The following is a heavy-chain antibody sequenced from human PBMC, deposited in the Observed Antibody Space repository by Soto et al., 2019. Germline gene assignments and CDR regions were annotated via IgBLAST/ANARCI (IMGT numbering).Heavy chain of an antibody. Sequence: SETLSLTCAVSGYSISSGYYWGWIRQPPGKGLEWIGSIYHSGSTYYNPSLKSRVTISVDTSKNQFYLKLSSVTAADTAVYYCARDRVGATLYYYYGMDVWGQGNTVT. J-gene: IGHJ6*02. CDR2: IYHSGST. D-gene: IGHD1-26*01. CDR1: GYSISSGYY. CDR3: ARDRVGATLYYYYGMDV. V-gene: IGHV4-38-2*02.